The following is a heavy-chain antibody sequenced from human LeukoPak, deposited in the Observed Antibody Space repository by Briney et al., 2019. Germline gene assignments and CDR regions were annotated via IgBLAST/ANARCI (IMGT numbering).Heavy chain of an antibody. CDR1: GYTFTGYY. Sequence: ASVTVSCKASGYTFTGYYMHWVRQAPGQGLEWMGWINPNSGGTNYAQKFQGRVTMTRDTSISTAYMELSRLRSDDTAVYYCARAGYSSSWYSRYYYYYGMDVWGQGTTVTVSS. D-gene: IGHD6-13*01. V-gene: IGHV1-2*02. CDR3: ARAGYSSSWYSRYYYYYGMDV. CDR2: INPNSGGT. J-gene: IGHJ6*02.